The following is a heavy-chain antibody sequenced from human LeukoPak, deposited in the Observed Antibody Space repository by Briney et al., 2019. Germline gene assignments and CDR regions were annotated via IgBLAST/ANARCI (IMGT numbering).Heavy chain of an antibody. Sequence: GGSLRLSCVASGFTLSSYALDWVRQAPGKGLEWVAVISKDGNSQNYADSVKGRFTISRDNSKNTLYLQMNSLRPEDTAAYYCAGESFDIWGQGTTVTVSS. CDR2: ISKDGNSQ. J-gene: IGHJ3*02. V-gene: IGHV3-30*04. CDR1: GFTLSSYA. CDR3: AGESFDI.